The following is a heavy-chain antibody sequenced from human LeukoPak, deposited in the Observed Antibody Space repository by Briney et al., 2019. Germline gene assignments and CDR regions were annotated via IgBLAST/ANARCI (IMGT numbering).Heavy chain of an antibody. CDR1: GFTFSSYA. J-gene: IGHJ4*02. Sequence: GGSLRLSCAASGFTFSSYAMHWVRQAPGRGLEWLSYISSSSSMIYYADSVKGRFTISRDNTKNSLYLQMNSLRDEDTAVYYCASNMYSENYYLYPFWGQGTLVTVSS. D-gene: IGHD1-26*01. CDR3: ASNMYSENYYLYPF. CDR2: ISSSSSMI. V-gene: IGHV3-48*02.